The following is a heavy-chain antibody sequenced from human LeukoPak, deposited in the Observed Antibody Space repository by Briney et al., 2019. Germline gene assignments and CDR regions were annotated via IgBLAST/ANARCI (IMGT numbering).Heavy chain of an antibody. V-gene: IGHV3-23*01. CDR3: AELGITMIGGV. CDR1: GFTFSSYA. D-gene: IGHD3-10*02. J-gene: IGHJ6*04. Sequence: GGSLRLSCAASGFTFSSYAMSWVRQAPGKGLGWVSAISGSGGSTYYADSVKGRFTISRDNAKNSLYLQMNSLRAEDTAVYYCAELGITMIGGVWGKGTTVTISS. CDR2: ISGSGGST.